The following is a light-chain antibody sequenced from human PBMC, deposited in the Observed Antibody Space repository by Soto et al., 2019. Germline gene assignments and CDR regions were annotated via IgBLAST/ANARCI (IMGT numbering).Light chain of an antibody. V-gene: IGLV2-14*01. J-gene: IGLJ2*01. CDR2: DVT. Sequence: QSVLTQPASVSGSPGQSITISCTGTSSDVGAYNFVSWYQQHPGKAPKLMIYDVTNRPSGISNRFSGSKSGNTASLTISGLQTEDEADYYCSSYTSSSTFVVFGGGTKVTVL. CDR3: SSYTSSSTFVV. CDR1: SSDVGAYNF.